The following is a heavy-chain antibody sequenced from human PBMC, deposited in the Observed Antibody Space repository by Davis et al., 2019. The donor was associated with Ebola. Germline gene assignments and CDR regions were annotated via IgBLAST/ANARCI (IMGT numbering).Heavy chain of an antibody. J-gene: IGHJ4*02. V-gene: IGHV3-30-3*01. CDR2: ISYDGSNK. CDR1: GFTFSSYA. Sequence: GESLKISCAASGFTFSSYAMHWVRQAPGKGLEWVAVISYDGSNKYYADSVKGRFTISRDNSKNTLYLQMNSLRAEDTAVYYCATERGETTVVTLGDYWGQGTLVTVSS. CDR3: ATERGETTVVTLGDY. D-gene: IGHD4-23*01.